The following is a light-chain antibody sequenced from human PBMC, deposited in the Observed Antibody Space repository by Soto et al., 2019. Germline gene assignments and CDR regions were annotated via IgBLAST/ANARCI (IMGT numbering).Light chain of an antibody. CDR1: SSNIGAGYD. Sequence: QSVLTQTPSVSGAPGQRVTISCAGSSSNIGAGYDVHWYQQLPGTAPKLLIYGNTNRPSGVPDRFSGSKSGTSASLAITGLQAEDEADYYCQSYDSSLNAFYVFGSGTKLTVL. CDR2: GNT. V-gene: IGLV1-40*01. CDR3: QSYDSSLNAFYV. J-gene: IGLJ1*01.